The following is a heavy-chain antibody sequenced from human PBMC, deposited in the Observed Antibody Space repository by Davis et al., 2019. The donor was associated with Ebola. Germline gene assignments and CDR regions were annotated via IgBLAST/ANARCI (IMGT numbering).Heavy chain of an antibody. CDR1: GFIVSRSY. V-gene: IGHV3-53*01. CDR2: IYSGGTT. D-gene: IGHD2-15*01. CDR3: ARDRCSGGSCYYYYGMDV. Sequence: GESLKIPCAASGFIVSRSYMTWVRQAPGKGLEWVSVIYSGGTTFYADSVKGRFTISRDNSKNTLYLQMNSLRAEDTAVYYCARDRCSGGSCYYYYGMDVWGQGTTVTVSS. J-gene: IGHJ6*02.